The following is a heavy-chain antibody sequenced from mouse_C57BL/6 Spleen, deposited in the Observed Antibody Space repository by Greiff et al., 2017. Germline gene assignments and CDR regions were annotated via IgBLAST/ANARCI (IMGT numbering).Heavy chain of an antibody. CDR1: GFTFSDYG. D-gene: IGHD4-1*01. J-gene: IGHJ4*01. Sequence: EVKVVESGGGLVKPGGSLKLSCAASGFTFSDYGMHWVRQAPEKGLEWVAYISSGSSTIYYADTVKGRFTISRDNAKNTLFLQMTRLGSEDTAMYCCARPGTGAMDYWGQGTSVTVSS. CDR3: ARPGTGAMDY. V-gene: IGHV5-17*01. CDR2: ISSGSSTI.